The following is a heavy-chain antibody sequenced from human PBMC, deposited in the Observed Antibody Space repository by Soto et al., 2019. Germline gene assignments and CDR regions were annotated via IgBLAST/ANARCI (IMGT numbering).Heavy chain of an antibody. CDR2: FLPPFNIT. CDR3: PSPTPPRIVFAFEV. J-gene: IGHJ3*01. V-gene: IGHV1-69*01. CDR1: GGTLKNQA. D-gene: IGHD3-22*01. Sequence: QVQLVQSGAEVKKPGSSVKVSCKTSGGTLKNQAITWVRQSPGQGLEWMGGFLPPFNITNSAEKFQGRLQRTAAEAPGPSYVELGSRPSPDTAVSMWPSPTPPRIVFAFEVWGPGTMVTVSS.